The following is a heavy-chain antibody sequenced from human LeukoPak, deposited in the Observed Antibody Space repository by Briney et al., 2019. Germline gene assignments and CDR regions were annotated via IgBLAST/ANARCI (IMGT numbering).Heavy chain of an antibody. D-gene: IGHD5-24*01. CDR2: IYPGDSDT. CDR3: ARQRDGYSFDY. CDR1: GYTFTSYW. J-gene: IGHJ4*02. Sequence: GESLKISCKASGYTFTSYWIAWVRQMPGKGLEWMGIIYPGDSDTRYSPSFQGQVTISADKSSNTASLQWSSLKASDTAMYYCARQRDGYSFDYWGQGTLVTVSS. V-gene: IGHV5-51*01.